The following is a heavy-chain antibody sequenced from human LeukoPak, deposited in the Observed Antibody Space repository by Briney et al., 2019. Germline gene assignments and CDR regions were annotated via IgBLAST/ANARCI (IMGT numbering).Heavy chain of an antibody. V-gene: IGHV1-69*06. CDR1: GGTFSSYA. CDR2: IIPIFGTA. CDR3: ARAPPRSRLFAY. Sequence: SVKVSCKASGGTFSSYAISWVRQAPGQGLEWMGGIIPIFGTANYAQKFQGRVTITADKSTSTAYMELSSLRSEDTAVYYCARAPPRSRLFAYWGRGTLVTVPS. D-gene: IGHD6-13*01. J-gene: IGHJ4*02.